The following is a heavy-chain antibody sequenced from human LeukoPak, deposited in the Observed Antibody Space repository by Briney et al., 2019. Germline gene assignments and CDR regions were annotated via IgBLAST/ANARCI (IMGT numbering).Heavy chain of an antibody. CDR1: GGSFSGYY. CDR2: INHSGST. Sequence: SETLSLTCAVYGGSFSGYYWSWIRQPPGKGLEWIGEINHSGSTNYNPSLKSRVTISVDTSKNQFSLKLSSVTAADTAVYYCARHPDCSSTSCSPGAFDYWGQGTLVTVSS. D-gene: IGHD2-2*01. CDR3: ARHPDCSSTSCSPGAFDY. V-gene: IGHV4-34*01. J-gene: IGHJ4*02.